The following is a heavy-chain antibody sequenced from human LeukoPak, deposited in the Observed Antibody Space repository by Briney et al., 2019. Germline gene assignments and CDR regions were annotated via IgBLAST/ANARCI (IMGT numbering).Heavy chain of an antibody. V-gene: IGHV4-4*09. CDR1: GGSISNYY. J-gene: IGHJ4*02. D-gene: IGHD6-19*01. Sequence: SETLSLTCIVSGGSISNYYWSWIRQPPGKGLEWIGDFHTSGSTNYNPSLKSRVTISVDTSKNQFSLKLSSVTAADTAVYYCARLPARGWYLDYWGQGALVTVSS. CDR3: ARLPARGWYLDY. CDR2: FHTSGST.